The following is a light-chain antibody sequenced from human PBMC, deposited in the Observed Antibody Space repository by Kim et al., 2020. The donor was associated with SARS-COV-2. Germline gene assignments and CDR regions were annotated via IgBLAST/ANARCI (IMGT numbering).Light chain of an antibody. V-gene: IGLV7-46*01. Sequence: QAVVTQEPSLTVSPGGTVTLTCGSSTGAVTIGHFPYWFQHQPGQAPSTLIYDITQRPSSTPARFSGSRLGDKAALTLSGAQPEDEADYYCLLYCSGVRVFGGGTQLTVL. CDR2: DIT. J-gene: IGLJ2*01. CDR1: TGAVTIGHF. CDR3: LLYCSGVRV.